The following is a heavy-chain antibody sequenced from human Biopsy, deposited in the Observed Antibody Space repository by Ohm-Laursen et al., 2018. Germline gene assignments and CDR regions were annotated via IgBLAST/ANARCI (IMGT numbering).Heavy chain of an antibody. CDR2: FAPENGKT. CDR3: AADINVWNVNY. V-gene: IGHV1-24*01. Sequence: GSSVKVSCKVSGYTLTELSMHWVRQAPGKGLEWMGGFAPENGKTVYTQNFQARVSMTEDTSTDTAYMELRSLRSEDTAVYYSAADINVWNVNYWGQGTQVTVSS. J-gene: IGHJ4*02. D-gene: IGHD1-1*01. CDR1: GYTLTELS.